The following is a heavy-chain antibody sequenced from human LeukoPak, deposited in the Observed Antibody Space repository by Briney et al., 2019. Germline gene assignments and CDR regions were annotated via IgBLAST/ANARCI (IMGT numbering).Heavy chain of an antibody. CDR2: IYTSGST. J-gene: IGHJ6*03. CDR3: AREYYAGYYYYMDV. CDR1: GGSISSYY. Sequence: SETLSLTCTVSGGSISSYYWSWIRQPAGKGLEWIGRIYTSGSTNYNPSLKSRVTLSVDTSKNQFSLKLSSVTAADTAVYYCAREYYAGYYYYMDVWGKGTTVTVSS. V-gene: IGHV4-4*07. D-gene: IGHD3-3*01.